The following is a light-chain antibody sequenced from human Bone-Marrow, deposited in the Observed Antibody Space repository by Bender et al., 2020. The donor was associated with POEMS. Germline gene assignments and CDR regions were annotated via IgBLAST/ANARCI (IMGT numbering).Light chain of an antibody. V-gene: IGLV3-1*01. Sequence: SYELTQPPSVSVSPGQTVSIACSGHNLGNQYVCWYQQKPRQSPVLVMFQDNKRPSGIPERISGSNSGNTATLTISGTQAMDEADYYCQAWDNNTYVVFGGGTKLTVL. J-gene: IGLJ2*01. CDR3: QAWDNNTYVV. CDR1: NLGNQY. CDR2: QDN.